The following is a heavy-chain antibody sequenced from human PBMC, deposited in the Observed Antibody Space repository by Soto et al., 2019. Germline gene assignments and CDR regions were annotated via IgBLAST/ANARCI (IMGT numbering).Heavy chain of an antibody. Sequence: SETLSLTCTVSGASISSSYWSWIRQPPGKGLEWIGYIFHTGTTNYNPSLKSRVTISVDTSKNQFSLNLSSLTTADTAVYFCARGGNRYSSTSPGVGGFDYWGQGTLVTVSS. CDR3: ARGGNRYSSTSPGVGGFDY. CDR1: GASISSSY. V-gene: IGHV4-59*01. J-gene: IGHJ4*02. D-gene: IGHD5-12*01. CDR2: IFHTGTT.